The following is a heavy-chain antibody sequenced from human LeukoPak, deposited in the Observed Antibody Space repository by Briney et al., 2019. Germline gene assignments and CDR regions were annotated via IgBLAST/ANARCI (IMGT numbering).Heavy chain of an antibody. Sequence: SETLSLTCTVSGGSISSGGYYWSWIRQHPGKGLEWIGYIYYSGSTYYNPSLKSRVTISVDTSKNQFSLKLSSATAADTAVYYCAREGITMIKGLDWGQGTLVTVSS. CDR3: AREGITMIKGLD. D-gene: IGHD3-22*01. CDR2: IYYSGST. V-gene: IGHV4-31*03. J-gene: IGHJ4*02. CDR1: GGSISSGGYY.